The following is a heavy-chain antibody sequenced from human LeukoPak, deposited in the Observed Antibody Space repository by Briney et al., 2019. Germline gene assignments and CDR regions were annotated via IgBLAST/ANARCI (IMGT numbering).Heavy chain of an antibody. CDR3: AREEAWVIDN. D-gene: IGHD4-23*01. CDR2: ISYTEST. CDR1: GGSVRSYF. J-gene: IGHJ4*02. V-gene: IGHV4-59*02. Sequence: SETLSLTCTVSGGSVRSYFWSWIRQPPGKGLEWIGYISYTESTNYNPSLKSRVTISLDTSKNQFSLKLSSVTAADTAVYYCAREEAWVIDNWGRGTLVTASS.